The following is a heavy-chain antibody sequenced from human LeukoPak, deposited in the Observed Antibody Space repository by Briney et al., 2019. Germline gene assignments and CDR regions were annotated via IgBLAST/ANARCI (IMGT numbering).Heavy chain of an antibody. J-gene: IGHJ4*02. CDR2: IYSDGYT. CDR3: ARDFDGGSTGFDC. CDR1: RFTVSGNI. V-gene: IGHV3-53*01. Sequence: GGSLRLSRTPSRFTVSGNIMSGVRQAPGKGLDGVSDIYSDGYTFYADSVRGRFTISRDNSKNTLYLQMNSLRAEDTAVYYCARDFDGGSTGFDCWGQGTLVTVSS. D-gene: IGHD3-9*01.